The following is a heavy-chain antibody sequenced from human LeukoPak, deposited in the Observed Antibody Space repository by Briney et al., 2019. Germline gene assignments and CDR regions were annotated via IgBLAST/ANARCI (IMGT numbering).Heavy chain of an antibody. J-gene: IGHJ5*02. Sequence: SETLSLTCTVSGGSISSYYWSWIRQPAGNGLEWIGRIYTSGSTNYNPSLKSRVTMSVDTSKNQFSLKLSSVTAADTAVYYCARDRSSGWYDWFDPWGQGTLVTVSS. CDR2: IYTSGST. CDR3: ARDRSSGWYDWFDP. V-gene: IGHV4-4*07. CDR1: GGSISSYY. D-gene: IGHD6-19*01.